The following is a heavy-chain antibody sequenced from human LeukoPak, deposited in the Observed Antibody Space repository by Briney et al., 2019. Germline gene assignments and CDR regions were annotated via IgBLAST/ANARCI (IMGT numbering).Heavy chain of an antibody. V-gene: IGHV1-2*02. CDR3: ARAKPVGTYYYYMDV. Sequence: ASVKVSCKASGYNFTGYYMYWVRQAPGQGLEWMGWINPNSGATDYAQTFQGRVTMTRDTSISTAYMELNRLTSDDTAVYYCARAKPVGTYYYYMDVWGKGTTVTVS. CDR2: INPNSGAT. CDR1: GYNFTGYY. J-gene: IGHJ6*03.